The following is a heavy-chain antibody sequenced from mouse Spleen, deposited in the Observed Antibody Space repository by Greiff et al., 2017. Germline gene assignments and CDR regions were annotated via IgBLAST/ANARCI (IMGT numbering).Heavy chain of an antibody. J-gene: IGHJ4*01. CDR1: GYTFTDYY. D-gene: IGHD2-4*01. V-gene: IGHV1-19*01. CDR3: ARGPIYYDYDDAMDY. Sequence: EVQLQQSGPVLVKPGASVKMSCKASGYTFTDYYMNWVKQSHGKSLEWIGVINPYNGGTSYNQKFKGKATLTVDKSSSTAYMELNSLTSEDSAVYYCARGPIYYDYDDAMDYWGQGTSVTVSS. CDR2: INPYNGGT.